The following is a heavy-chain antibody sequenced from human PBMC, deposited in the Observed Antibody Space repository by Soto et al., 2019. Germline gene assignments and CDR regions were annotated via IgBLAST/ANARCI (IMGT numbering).Heavy chain of an antibody. J-gene: IGHJ5*02. D-gene: IGHD3-3*01. Sequence: SVTLRLPCAVFGGSFSGYYCSWIRQPPGKGLERIGEINHSGSTNYNPSLKSRVTISVDTSKNQFSLKLSSVTAADTAVYYCARRGLTYYDSWSGYSPPNGVWFDTWGEGTLLNVSS. CDR3: ARRGLTYYDSWSGYSPPNGVWFDT. CDR2: INHSGST. V-gene: IGHV4-34*01. CDR1: GGSFSGYY.